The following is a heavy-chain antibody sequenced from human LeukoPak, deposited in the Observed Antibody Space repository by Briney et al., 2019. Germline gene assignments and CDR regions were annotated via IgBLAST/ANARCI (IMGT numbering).Heavy chain of an antibody. J-gene: IGHJ5*02. D-gene: IGHD1-26*01. V-gene: IGHV1-18*01. CDR2: ISAYNSNR. Sequence: ASVKVSCKASGYTFTNYGISWVRQAPGQGLEWMGWISAYNSNRHFAQKVQGRLTMTTDTSTTTAYMELRTLISDDTAIYYCARAQWERPEWFDPWGQGTLVTVSS. CDR1: GYTFTNYG. CDR3: ARAQWERPEWFDP.